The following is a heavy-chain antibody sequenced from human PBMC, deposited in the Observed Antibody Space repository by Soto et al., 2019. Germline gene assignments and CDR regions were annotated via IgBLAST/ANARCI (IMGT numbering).Heavy chain of an antibody. V-gene: IGHV1-18*01. Sequence: QVQLVQSGAEVKKPGASVKVSCKASGYTFTSFGISWVRQAPGQGLEWMGWISPYNGHTNYAQKLLGRVTMTTDTFTNTAYRELRSLRSDDTAVYYCARDGIIGTIDYLDYWGQGTLVTVSS. CDR2: ISPYNGHT. CDR1: GYTFTSFG. D-gene: IGHD1-20*01. J-gene: IGHJ4*02. CDR3: ARDGIIGTIDYLDY.